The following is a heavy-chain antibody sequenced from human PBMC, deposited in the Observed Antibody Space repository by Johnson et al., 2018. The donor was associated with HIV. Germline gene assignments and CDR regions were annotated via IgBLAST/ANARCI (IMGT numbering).Heavy chain of an antibody. CDR2: IRYDGSKK. D-gene: IGHD3-22*01. J-gene: IGHJ3*02. Sequence: QMLLVESGGGVVQPGGSLRLSCAASGFTFSSYGMHWVRQAPGKGLEWVALIRYDGSKKYYADSVKGRFTISRDNSKNTMDLKMNSLRAEDTAVYYCAKEYYYDSSGFPDAFDIWGQGTMVTVSS. V-gene: IGHV3-30*02. CDR1: GFTFSSYG. CDR3: AKEYYYDSSGFPDAFDI.